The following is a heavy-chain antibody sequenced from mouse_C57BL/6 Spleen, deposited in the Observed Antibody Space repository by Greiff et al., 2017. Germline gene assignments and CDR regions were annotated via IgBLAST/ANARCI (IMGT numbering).Heavy chain of an antibody. CDR1: GYSITSGYY. V-gene: IGHV3-6*01. CDR2: ISYDGSN. D-gene: IGHD2-4*01. Sequence: EVKLMESGPGLVKPSQSLSLTCSVTGYSITSGYYWNWIRQFPGNKLEWMGYISYDGSNNYNPSLKNRISITRDTSKNQFFLKLNSVTTEDTATYYCARGNYDEGYYAMDYWGQGTSVTVSS. CDR3: ARGNYDEGYYAMDY. J-gene: IGHJ4*01.